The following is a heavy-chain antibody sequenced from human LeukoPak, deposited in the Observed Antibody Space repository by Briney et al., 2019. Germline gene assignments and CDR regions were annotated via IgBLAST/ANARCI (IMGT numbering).Heavy chain of an antibody. Sequence: KPSETLSLTCAVSGGSISSSNWWSWVRQPPGKGLEWIGEIYHSGSTNYNPSLKSRVTISIDTSKNQFSLKLSSVTVADTAVYYCARYEAVAGVFDYWGQGTLVTVSS. CDR1: GGSISSSNW. CDR3: ARYEAVAGVFDY. CDR2: IYHSGST. J-gene: IGHJ4*02. V-gene: IGHV4-4*02. D-gene: IGHD6-19*01.